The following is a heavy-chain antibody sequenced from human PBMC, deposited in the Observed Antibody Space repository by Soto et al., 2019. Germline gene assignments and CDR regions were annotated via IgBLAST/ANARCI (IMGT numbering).Heavy chain of an antibody. Sequence: SVKVSCKASGYTFTGYAMHWVRQAPGQALEWMGWITPFNGNTKYAQKFQDRVTFTGDTSLNTAYMELSSLRSDDTAMFYCASGRYDASGYFAYWGQGTLVTVSS. D-gene: IGHD3-22*01. V-gene: IGHV1-45*02. J-gene: IGHJ4*02. CDR1: GYTFTGYA. CDR2: ITPFNGNT. CDR3: ASGRYDASGYFAY.